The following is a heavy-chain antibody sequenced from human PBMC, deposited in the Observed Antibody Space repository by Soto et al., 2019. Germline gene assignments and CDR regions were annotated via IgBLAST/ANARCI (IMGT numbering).Heavy chain of an antibody. Sequence: QVQLMQSGAEVKKSGASVKVSCKASGYTFINYGIIWVRQAPGQGLEWMGWITDYNGSTKYARKFQGRVTMTTDTYTSTAYMELRSLTSDDTAVYFCARDDFGDLWRSLDVWGQGTVVTVSS. J-gene: IGHJ3*01. D-gene: IGHD4-17*01. CDR3: ARDDFGDLWRSLDV. CDR1: GYTFINYG. CDR2: ITDYNGST. V-gene: IGHV1-18*04.